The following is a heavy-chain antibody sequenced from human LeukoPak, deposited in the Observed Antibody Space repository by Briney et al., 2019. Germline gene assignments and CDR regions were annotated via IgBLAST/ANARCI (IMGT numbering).Heavy chain of an antibody. Sequence: GGSLRLSCAASGFTFSSYGMHWVRQAPGKGLEWVAVISYDGSNKYYADSVKGRFTISRDNSKNTLYLQMNSQRAEDTAVYYCAKIAAAGIGVDYWGQGTLVTVSS. CDR3: AKIAAAGIGVDY. V-gene: IGHV3-30*18. D-gene: IGHD6-13*01. CDR1: GFTFSSYG. CDR2: ISYDGSNK. J-gene: IGHJ4*02.